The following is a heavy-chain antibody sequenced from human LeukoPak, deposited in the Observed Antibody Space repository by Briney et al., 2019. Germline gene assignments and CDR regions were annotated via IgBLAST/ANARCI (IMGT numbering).Heavy chain of an antibody. CDR1: GGSFSGCY. CDR2: INHSGRT. D-gene: IGHD5-18*01. Sequence: SETLSLTCAVYGGSFSGCYWSWIRQPPGRGLEWIGEINHSGRTDYNPSLKGRVTISVDTSKNQFSLKLSSVTAADTAVYYCARRTAMVTSSHKGWFDPWGQGTLVTVSS. V-gene: IGHV4-34*01. CDR3: ARRTAMVTSSHKGWFDP. J-gene: IGHJ5*02.